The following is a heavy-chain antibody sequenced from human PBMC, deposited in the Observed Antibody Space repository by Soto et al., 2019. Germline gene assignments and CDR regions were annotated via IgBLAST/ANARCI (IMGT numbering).Heavy chain of an antibody. V-gene: IGHV4-4*07. Sequence: PSETLSLTCTGSGGAISGYYWTWIRQPAGKGLEWIGRIYSSGGTKYNPSLKSRVDMSLDMSKNQFSLRLNSVTAADTAVYYCARGQRFSDSFDPWGQGTLVTVSS. CDR2: IYSSGGT. CDR3: ARGQRFSDSFDP. CDR1: GGAISGYY. J-gene: IGHJ5*02. D-gene: IGHD3-3*01.